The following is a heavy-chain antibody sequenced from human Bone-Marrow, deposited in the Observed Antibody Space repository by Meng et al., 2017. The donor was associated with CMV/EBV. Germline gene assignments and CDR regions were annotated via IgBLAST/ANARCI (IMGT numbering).Heavy chain of an antibody. D-gene: IGHD5-12*01. CDR2: IKEDESEK. J-gene: IGHJ3*02. Sequence: GESLKISCAASGFTLSSHWMTWVRQAPGKGLEWVANIKEDESEKYYVGSVKGRFTISRDNAKNSLFLQMNSLRAEDTAVYYCVTDQDRLGGIWGQGTMVTVSS. V-gene: IGHV3-7*01. CDR1: GFTLSSHW. CDR3: VTDQDRLGGI.